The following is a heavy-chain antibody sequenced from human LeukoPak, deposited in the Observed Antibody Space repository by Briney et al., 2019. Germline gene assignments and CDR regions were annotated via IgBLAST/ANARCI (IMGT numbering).Heavy chain of an antibody. CDR2: IIPIFGTA. CDR3: ARVYYDSSGYSP. Sequence: SLKVSCKASRGTFSSYAISSVRQAPGQGLEWMGRIIPIFGTANYAQKFQGRVTITTDESTSTAYMELSSLRSEDTAVYYCARVYYDSSGYSPWGQGTLVTVSS. D-gene: IGHD3-22*01. CDR1: RGTFSSYA. V-gene: IGHV1-69*05. J-gene: IGHJ5*02.